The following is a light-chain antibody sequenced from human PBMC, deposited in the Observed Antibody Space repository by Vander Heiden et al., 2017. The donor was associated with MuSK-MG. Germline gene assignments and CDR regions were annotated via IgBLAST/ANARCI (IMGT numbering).Light chain of an antibody. CDR3: QQYDNLPLLFT. J-gene: IGKJ3*01. V-gene: IGKV1-33*01. Sequence: IQLTLSPSSLSASVGDRVTITCQASQDISNYLNWYQQKPGKAPKLLIYDASNLETGVPSRFSGSGSGTDFTFTISSLQPEDIATYYCQQYDNLPLLFTFGHGTKVDIK. CDR1: QDISNY. CDR2: DAS.